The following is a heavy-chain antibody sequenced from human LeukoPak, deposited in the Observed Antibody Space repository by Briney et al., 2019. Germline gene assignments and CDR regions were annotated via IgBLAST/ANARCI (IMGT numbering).Heavy chain of an antibody. CDR3: ARDYYDSGSAGY. Sequence: QPGGSLRLSCAASGFTFSSYEMNWVRQAPGKGLEWVSYISGSGFTIHYADSVKGRFTISRDNAKNSLYLQMNSLRAEDTAVYYCARDYYDSGSAGYWGQGTLVTVSS. CDR1: GFTFSSYE. J-gene: IGHJ4*02. V-gene: IGHV3-48*03. D-gene: IGHD3-22*01. CDR2: ISGSGFTI.